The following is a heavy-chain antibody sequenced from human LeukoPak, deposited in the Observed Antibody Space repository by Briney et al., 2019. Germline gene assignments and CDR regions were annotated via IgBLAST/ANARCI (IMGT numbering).Heavy chain of an antibody. V-gene: IGHV4-34*01. CDR3: ARRYYDFWSGYYEPPYYFDY. CDR1: GGSFSGYY. D-gene: IGHD3-3*01. Sequence: SETLSLTCAVYGGSFSGYYWSWIRQPPGKGLEWIGEINHSGSTNYNPSLKSRVAISVDTSKNQFSLKLSSVTAADTAVYYCARRYYDFWSGYYEPPYYFDYWGQGTLVTVSS. J-gene: IGHJ4*02. CDR2: INHSGST.